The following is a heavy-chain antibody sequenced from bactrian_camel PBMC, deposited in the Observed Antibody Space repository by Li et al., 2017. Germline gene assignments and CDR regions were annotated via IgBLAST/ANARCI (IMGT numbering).Heavy chain of an antibody. CDR1: AYTPANVR. CDR3: AADRRRHGPPSLRPGDYSV. D-gene: IGHD2*01. CDR2: LASDGSS. Sequence: QVQLVESGGGSVQAGGSLRLSCAFDAYTPANVRVAWFRQAPGKEREGVASLASDGSSIYANSLKGRFSISKDNARNWLDLQMDSLEPGDTARYYCAADRRRHGPPSLRPGDYSVWGQGTQVTVS. J-gene: IGHJ4*01. V-gene: IGHV3S53*01.